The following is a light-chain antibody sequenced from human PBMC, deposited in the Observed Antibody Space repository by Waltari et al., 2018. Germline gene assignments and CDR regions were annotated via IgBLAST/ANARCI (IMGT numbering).Light chain of an antibody. CDR3: QQYHTSPPT. V-gene: IGKV4-1*01. CDR1: RSVLRSANNKNC. J-gene: IGKJ1*01. CDR2: WAS. Sequence: DIVMTQSPDSLAVSLGERVTINCKSSRSVLRSANNKNCLAWYQQKPGQKLQMLIYWASTRDSGVPARFTGGGSATDFTLTISSLQAEDEAVYFCQQYHTSPPTFGLGTKVEVK.